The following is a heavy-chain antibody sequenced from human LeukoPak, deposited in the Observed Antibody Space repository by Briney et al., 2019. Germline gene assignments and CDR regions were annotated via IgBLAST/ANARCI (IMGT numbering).Heavy chain of an antibody. CDR2: IYYSGST. CDR3: ARGALPAGYDSSGYKAYYYYYGMDV. CDR1: GGSLSSYY. J-gene: IGHJ6*02. D-gene: IGHD3-22*01. V-gene: IGHV4-59*01. Sequence: SETLSLTCTVSGGSLSSYYWSWIRQPRGKGLEWIGYIYYSGSTNYNPSLKSRVTISVDTSKNQFSLKLSSVTAADTAVYYCARGALPAGYDSSGYKAYYYYYGMDVWGQGTTVTVSS.